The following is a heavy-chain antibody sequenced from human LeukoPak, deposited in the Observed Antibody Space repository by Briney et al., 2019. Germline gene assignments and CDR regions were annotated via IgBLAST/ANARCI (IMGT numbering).Heavy chain of an antibody. D-gene: IGHD1-7*01. CDR1: GYTFTGYY. CDR2: INPNSGGT. V-gene: IGHV1-2*02. J-gene: IGHJ3*02. Sequence: ASVKVSCKASGYTFTGYYMHRVRQAPGQGLEWMGWINPNSGGTNYAQKFQGRVTMTRDTSISTAYMGLSRLRSDDTAVYYCARFSSTDWNYDHAFDIWGQGTMVTVS. CDR3: ARFSSTDWNYDHAFDI.